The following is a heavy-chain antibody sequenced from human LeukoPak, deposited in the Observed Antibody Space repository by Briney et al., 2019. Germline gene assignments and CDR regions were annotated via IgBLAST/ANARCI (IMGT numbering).Heavy chain of an antibody. D-gene: IGHD1-1*01. V-gene: IGHV3-43*01. J-gene: IGHJ2*01. CDR3: AKDFRQNGYFDL. Sequence: GGSLRLSCAVSGFNFGSYTMSWVRQTPGKGLEWVSLISWDGGITYYVDSVKGRFTISRDNSKNSLFLQMNSLRSEDTALYYCAKDFRQNGYFDLWGRGTLVTVSS. CDR1: GFNFGSYT. CDR2: ISWDGGIT.